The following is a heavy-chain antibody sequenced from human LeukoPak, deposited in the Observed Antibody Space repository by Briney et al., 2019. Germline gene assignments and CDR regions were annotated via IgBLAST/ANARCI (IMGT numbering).Heavy chain of an antibody. D-gene: IGHD2-15*01. CDR2: LYTSGST. V-gene: IGHV4-4*07. CDR1: GRSISSYY. Sequence: SETLSLPCTVSGRSISSYYWNWLRQPAGKGLEWFRRLYTSGSTNYNPSLKSRVTISVDTSKNQIPLKLTSVTPENTADHYCARGRPSVVVVAATPGWFGTRGQGTLVTVSS. CDR3: ARGRPSVVVVAATPGWFGT. J-gene: IGHJ5*02.